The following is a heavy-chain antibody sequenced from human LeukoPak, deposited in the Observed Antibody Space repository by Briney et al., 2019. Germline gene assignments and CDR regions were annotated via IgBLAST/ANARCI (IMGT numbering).Heavy chain of an antibody. CDR2: ISAYNGNT. D-gene: IGHD1-20*01. J-gene: IGHJ3*02. CDR1: GYTFTSYG. Sequence: ASVKVSCKASGYTFTSYGISWVRQAPGQGLEWMGWISAYNGNTNYAQKLQGRVTMTTDISTSTAYMELRSLRSDDTAVYYCARDLGITGSRDAFDIWGQGTMVTVSS. CDR3: ARDLGITGSRDAFDI. V-gene: IGHV1-18*01.